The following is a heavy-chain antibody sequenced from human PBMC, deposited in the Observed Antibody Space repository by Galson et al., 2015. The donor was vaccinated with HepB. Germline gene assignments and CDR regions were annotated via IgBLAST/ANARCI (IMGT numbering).Heavy chain of an antibody. CDR3: ARDLSSYGDYVHYDY. CDR1: GFTFSSYS. CDR2: ISSSSSTI. J-gene: IGHJ4*02. Sequence: SLRLSCAASGFTFSSYSMNWVRQAPGKGLEWVSYISSSSSTIYYADSVKGQFTISRDNAKNSLYLQMNCLRAEDTAVYYCARDLSSYGDYVHYDYWGQGTLVTVSS. V-gene: IGHV3-48*01. D-gene: IGHD4-17*01.